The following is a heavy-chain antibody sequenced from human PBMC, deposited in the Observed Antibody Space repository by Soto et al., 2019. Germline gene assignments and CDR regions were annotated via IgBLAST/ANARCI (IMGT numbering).Heavy chain of an antibody. CDR1: GGSISSYY. V-gene: IGHV4-59*01. Sequence: QVQLQESGPGLVKPSETLSLTCTVYGGSISSYYWSWIRQPPGKGLEWIGYIYYSGSTNYNPSLKSRVNISVDTSKNQFSLKLSSVTAADTAVYYCAIDRSAYYYYGMDVWGQGTKVTVSS. D-gene: IGHD3-3*01. CDR2: IYYSGST. J-gene: IGHJ6*02. CDR3: AIDRSAYYYYGMDV.